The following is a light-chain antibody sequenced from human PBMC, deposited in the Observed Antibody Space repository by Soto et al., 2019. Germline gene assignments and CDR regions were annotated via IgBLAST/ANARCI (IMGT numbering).Light chain of an antibody. CDR2: AAS. CDR3: RQSYSTPALT. V-gene: IGKV1-39*01. J-gene: IGKJ4*01. Sequence: TQSPGTMSLCPGERATLSCRASQSAGRLLAWYQQKPGKAPKLLIYAASSLQSGVPSRFSGSGSGTDFTLTISSLQPEDFATYYCRQSYSTPALTFGGGTTVDIK. CDR1: QSAGRL.